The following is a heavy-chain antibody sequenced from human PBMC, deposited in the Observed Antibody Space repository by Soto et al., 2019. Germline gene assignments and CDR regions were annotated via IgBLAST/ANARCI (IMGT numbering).Heavy chain of an antibody. D-gene: IGHD5-18*01. CDR2: ISAYNGNT. J-gene: IGHJ3*02. Sequence: ASVKVSCKASGYTFTSYGISWVRQAPGQGLEWMGWISAYNGNTNYAQKLQGRVTMTTDTSTSTAYMELRSLRSDDTAVYYCARKGYSYGYGYAFDIWGQGTMVTVSS. CDR3: ARKGYSYGYGYAFDI. V-gene: IGHV1-18*01. CDR1: GYTFTSYG.